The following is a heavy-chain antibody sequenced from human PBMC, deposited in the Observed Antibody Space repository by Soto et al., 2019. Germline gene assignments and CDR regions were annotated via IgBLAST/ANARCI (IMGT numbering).Heavy chain of an antibody. Sequence: EVYLVESGGGLVEPGRSLRLSCTGSGFPFGNFLMSWFRQAPGKGLEWVGFIRSQAYGGTTQYAASVRGRFTISRDDSKGILYLQMDSLKTEDSGVYYCIGSFPFWGQGTPVIVSS. J-gene: IGHJ4*02. CDR3: IGSFPF. CDR1: GFPFGNFL. CDR2: IRSQAYGGTT. V-gene: IGHV3-49*03. D-gene: IGHD3-10*01.